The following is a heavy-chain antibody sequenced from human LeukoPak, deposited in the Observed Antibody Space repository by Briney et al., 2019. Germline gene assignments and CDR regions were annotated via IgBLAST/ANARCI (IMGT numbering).Heavy chain of an antibody. Sequence: GGSLRLSCAASGFTVSSSYMNWVRQAPGKGLEWVSLIYSGGGTYYADSVKGRFTISRDDSKNTLYLQMNSLRAEDTAVYYCARNYYDSSAYYYFDYWGQGTLVTVSS. V-gene: IGHV3-66*01. J-gene: IGHJ4*02. CDR2: IYSGGGT. CDR1: GFTVSSSY. D-gene: IGHD3-22*01. CDR3: ARNYYDSSAYYYFDY.